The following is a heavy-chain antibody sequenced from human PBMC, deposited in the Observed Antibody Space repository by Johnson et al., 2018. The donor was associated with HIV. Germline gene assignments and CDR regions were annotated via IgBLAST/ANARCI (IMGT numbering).Heavy chain of an antibody. CDR2: ISYDGTNK. Sequence: VQLLESGGGVVQPGRSLRLSCVASGFRFSNYGIHWVRQAPGKGLEWVAVISYDGTNKYYAESVKGRFTISRDNSKNTLYLQMNSLRPEDAAVYYCARGRGELLGGAFDIWGQGTMVTVSS. CDR3: ARGRGELLGGAFDI. J-gene: IGHJ3*02. CDR1: GFRFSNYG. D-gene: IGHD1-26*01. V-gene: IGHV3-30*19.